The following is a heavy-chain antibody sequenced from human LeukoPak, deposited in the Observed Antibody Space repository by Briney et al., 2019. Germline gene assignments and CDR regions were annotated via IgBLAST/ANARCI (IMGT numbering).Heavy chain of an antibody. CDR3: AKDLLAYSETKNWFDP. CDR2: ISDDGKNK. V-gene: IGHV3-30*18. CDR1: GFTFSSYG. J-gene: IGHJ5*02. D-gene: IGHD1-26*01. Sequence: PGGSLRLSCEASGFTFSSYGMHWFRQAPGKGLEWVAVISDDGKNKYYADSVKGRFTISRDDSKNTLFLQMNSLRAEDTAVYFCAKDLLAYSETKNWFDPWGQGTLVTVSS.